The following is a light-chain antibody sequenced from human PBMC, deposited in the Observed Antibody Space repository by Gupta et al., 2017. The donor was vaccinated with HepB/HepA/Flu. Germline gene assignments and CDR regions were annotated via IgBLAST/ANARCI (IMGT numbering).Light chain of an antibody. CDR1: KLRNKY. CDR3: QAWDYNTGV. J-gene: IGLJ1*01. CDR2: KDK. Sequence: SYDLTQPPSVSVSPGQTASIPCSGEKLRNKYVNWYRQKPGQPPVLIIYKDKERPSGIPERFSGSNSGNTATLAISGTQAVDEADYYCQAWDYNTGVFGTGTTVTVL. V-gene: IGLV3-1*01.